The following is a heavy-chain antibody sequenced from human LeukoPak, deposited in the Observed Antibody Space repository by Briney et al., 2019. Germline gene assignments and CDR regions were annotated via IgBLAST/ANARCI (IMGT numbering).Heavy chain of an antibody. J-gene: IGHJ3*02. D-gene: IGHD4-17*01. CDR3: ARELNRYGDYGESLDAFDI. CDR1: GFTFSSYD. Sequence: GGSLRLSCAASGFTFSSYDMHWVRQAPGKGLEWVAVIWYDGSNKYYADSVKGRFTISRDTSKNTLYLQMNSLRAEDTAVYYCARELNRYGDYGESLDAFDIWGQGTMVTVSS. V-gene: IGHV3-33*01. CDR2: IWYDGSNK.